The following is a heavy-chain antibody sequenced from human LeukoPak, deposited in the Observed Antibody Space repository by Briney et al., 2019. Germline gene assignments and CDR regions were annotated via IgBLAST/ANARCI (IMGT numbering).Heavy chain of an antibody. CDR1: GFTFSSYW. CDR3: ARDRRYDSSSWFYYFDY. D-gene: IGHD6-13*01. V-gene: IGHV3-7*01. CDR2: IKQDGSEK. Sequence: GGSLKLSCAASGFTFSSYWMSWVRQAPGKGLEWVANIKQDGSEKYYVDSVKGRFTISRDNAKNSLYLQMNSLRAEDTAVYYYARDRRYDSSSWFYYFDYWGQGTLVTVSS. J-gene: IGHJ4*02.